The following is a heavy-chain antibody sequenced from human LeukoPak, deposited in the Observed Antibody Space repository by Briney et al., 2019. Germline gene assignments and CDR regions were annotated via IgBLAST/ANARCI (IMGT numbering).Heavy chain of an antibody. J-gene: IGHJ4*02. Sequence: ASVKVSCKASGYTFTSYGISWVRQAPGQGLEWMGWISAYNGNTNYAQKLQGRVTMTTDTSTSTAYMELRSLRSDDTAVYYCARGYIMITFGGVIVIKPTFDYWGQGTLVTVP. V-gene: IGHV1-18*01. CDR2: ISAYNGNT. CDR1: GYTFTSYG. CDR3: ARGYIMITFGGVIVIKPTFDY. D-gene: IGHD3-16*02.